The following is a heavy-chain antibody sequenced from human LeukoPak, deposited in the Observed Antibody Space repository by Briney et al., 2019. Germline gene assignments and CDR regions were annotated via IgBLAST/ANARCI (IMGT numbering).Heavy chain of an antibody. CDR3: AKAPDWAASYFDY. Sequence: PGGSLRLSCAASGFTFSSYAMSWVRQAPGKGLELVSAFSGSGGSTYYADSVKGRFTISRDNSKNTLYLQMNSLRAEDTAVYYCAKAPDWAASYFDYWGQGTLVTVSS. D-gene: IGHD2-15*01. J-gene: IGHJ4*02. CDR2: FSGSGGST. CDR1: GFTFSSYA. V-gene: IGHV3-23*01.